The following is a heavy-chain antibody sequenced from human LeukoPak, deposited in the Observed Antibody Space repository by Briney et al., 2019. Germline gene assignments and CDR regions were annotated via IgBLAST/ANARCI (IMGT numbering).Heavy chain of an antibody. V-gene: IGHV1-2*02. D-gene: IGHD3-22*01. J-gene: IGHJ5*02. Sequence: ASVKVSCKASGYTFTGYYMHWVRQAPGQGLEWMGWINPNSGGTNYAQKFQGRVTMTRGTSISTAYMELSRLRSDDTAVYYCASSITMIVVVTPQTPFDPWGQGTLVTVSS. CDR1: GYTFTGYY. CDR3: ASSITMIVVVTPQTPFDP. CDR2: INPNSGGT.